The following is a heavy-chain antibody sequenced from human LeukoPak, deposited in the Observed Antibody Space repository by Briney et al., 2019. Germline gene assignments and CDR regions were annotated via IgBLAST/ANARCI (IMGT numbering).Heavy chain of an antibody. J-gene: IGHJ3*02. CDR2: INPSGGST. Sequence: GASVKVSCKASGYTFTSYYMHWVRQAPGQGLEWMGIINPSGGSTSYAQKFQGRVTMTRDMSTSTDYMELSNLRSQDTAVYYCARFPVEDQLLNIGYGPDSNDAFDIWGQGTMVTVSS. CDR3: ARFPVEDQLLNIGYGPDSNDAFDI. V-gene: IGHV1-46*01. D-gene: IGHD2-2*01. CDR1: GYTFTSYY.